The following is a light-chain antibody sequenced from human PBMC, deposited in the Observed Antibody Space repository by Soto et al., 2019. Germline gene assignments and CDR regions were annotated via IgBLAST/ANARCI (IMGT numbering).Light chain of an antibody. J-gene: IGKJ1*01. CDR1: QSISRY. CDR2: AAS. Sequence: DIQTTQSPSSLSASMGDRVTITCRASQSISRYLIWYQQKPGTAPKLLIYAASDLESGVPSRFSGGGAGTEFILTISSLHPDDFASYYCQQYNSYWTFGQGTKVDI. CDR3: QQYNSYWT. V-gene: IGKV1-5*01.